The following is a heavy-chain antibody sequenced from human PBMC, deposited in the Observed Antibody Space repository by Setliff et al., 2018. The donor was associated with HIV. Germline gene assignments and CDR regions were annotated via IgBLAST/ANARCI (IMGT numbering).Heavy chain of an antibody. CDR3: ARENLRPPDLLGFGVLSGRYAFDI. J-gene: IGHJ3*02. CDR2: INPSGGST. D-gene: IGHD3-10*01. V-gene: IGHV1-46*01. CDR1: GYTFTSYY. Sequence: PSVKVSCKASGYTFTSYYMHWVRQAPGQGLEWMGIINPSGGSTSYAQKFQGRVTMTRDTSTSTVYMELSSLRSEDTAVYYCARENLRPPDLLGFGVLSGRYAFDIWGQGTMVTVAS.